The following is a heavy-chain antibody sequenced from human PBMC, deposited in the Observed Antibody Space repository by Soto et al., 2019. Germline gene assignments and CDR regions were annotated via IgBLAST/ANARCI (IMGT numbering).Heavy chain of an antibody. J-gene: IGHJ6*02. D-gene: IGHD5-12*01. V-gene: IGHV3-30*18. CDR2: ISYDGSNK. CDR1: GFTFSSYG. CDR3: AKPPRQGYTKTYYYYYGIDV. Sequence: QVQLVESGGGVVQPGRSLRLSCAASGFTFSSYGMHWVRQAPGKGLEWVAVISYDGSNKYYADSVKGRFTISRDNSKNTLYLQMNSLRAEDTAVYYCAKPPRQGYTKTYYYYYGIDVWGQGTTVTVSS.